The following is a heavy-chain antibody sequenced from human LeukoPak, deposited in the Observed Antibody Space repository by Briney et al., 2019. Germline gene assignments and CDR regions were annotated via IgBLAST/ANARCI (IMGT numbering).Heavy chain of an antibody. CDR1: GYTFTSYG. Sequence: GASVKVSCKASGYTFTSYGISWVRQAPGQGLEWMGWVSAYNGNTNYAQKLQGRVTMTTDTSTSTAYMELRSLRSDDTAVYYCASSHIAARPHHASDAFDIWGQGTMVTVSS. D-gene: IGHD6-6*01. V-gene: IGHV1-18*01. CDR2: VSAYNGNT. J-gene: IGHJ3*02. CDR3: ASSHIAARPHHASDAFDI.